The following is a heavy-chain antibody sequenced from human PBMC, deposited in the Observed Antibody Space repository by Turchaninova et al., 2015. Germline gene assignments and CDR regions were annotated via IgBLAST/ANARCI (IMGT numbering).Heavy chain of an antibody. J-gene: IGHJ4*02. Sequence: GGGVVQPGRSLRLSCAASGFTFMGYGMDWVRQAPGKGLEWVAVIWNDGSDKYYADSVKGRFTISRDDSKKTVYLQMDSLKAEDTAVYYCARDNYGGVFDYWGQGTLVTVSS. V-gene: IGHV3-33*01. CDR3: ARDNYGGVFDY. CDR1: GFTFMGYG. CDR2: IWNDGSDK. D-gene: IGHD4-23*01.